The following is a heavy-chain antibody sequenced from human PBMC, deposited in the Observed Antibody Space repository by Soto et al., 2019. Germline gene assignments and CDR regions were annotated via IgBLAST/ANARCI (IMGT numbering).Heavy chain of an antibody. J-gene: IGHJ4*02. CDR3: AGRGASMAVAGTQIYYFDY. Sequence: QVQLQESGPGLVKPSETLSLTCTVSGGSISSYYWSWIRQPPGKGLEWIGYIYYSGSTNYNPSLTSRDTIPVETSKNQFSLRLSSVTAADTAVYYCAGRGASMAVAGTQIYYFDYWGQGTLVTVSS. CDR1: GGSISSYY. CDR2: IYYSGST. V-gene: IGHV4-59*08. D-gene: IGHD6-19*01.